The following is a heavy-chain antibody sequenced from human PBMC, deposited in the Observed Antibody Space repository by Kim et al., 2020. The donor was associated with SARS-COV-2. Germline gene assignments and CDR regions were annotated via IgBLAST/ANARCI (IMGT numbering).Heavy chain of an antibody. CDR3: AKESGSGSYYAWTYYYYGMDL. CDR2: ISYDGSNK. V-gene: IGHV3-30*18. J-gene: IGHJ6*02. Sequence: GGSLRLSCAASGFSFSSYGMHWVRQAPGKGLEWVAVISYDGSNKYYADSVKGRFTISRDNSKNTLYLQMNSLRAEDTAVYYCAKESGSGSYYAWTYYYYGMDLWGRGTTVTVSS. CDR1: GFSFSSYG. D-gene: IGHD3-10*01.